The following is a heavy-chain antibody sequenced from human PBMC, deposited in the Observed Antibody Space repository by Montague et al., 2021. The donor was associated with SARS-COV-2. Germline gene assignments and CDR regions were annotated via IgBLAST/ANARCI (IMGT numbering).Heavy chain of an antibody. J-gene: IGHJ6*02. CDR2: INWNGGII. V-gene: IGHV3-9*01. D-gene: IGHD2-2*01. Sequence: SLRLSCAASGFTFHDYAMHWVRQAPGKGLEWVSSINWNGGIIDYADSVKGRFTISRDDAKNFLYLQMNSLRAEDTALYYCAILYCNSTSCYHYYNMDVWGQGTTVTVSS. CDR3: AILYCNSTSCYHYYNMDV. CDR1: GFTFHDYA.